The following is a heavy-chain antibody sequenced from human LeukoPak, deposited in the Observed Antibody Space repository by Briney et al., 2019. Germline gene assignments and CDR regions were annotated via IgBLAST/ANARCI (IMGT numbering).Heavy chain of an antibody. V-gene: IGHV3-21*04. CDR3: AKDRQLPVYYYYYYMDV. CDR2: ISSSSSYI. CDR1: GFTFSSYS. Sequence: PGGSLRLSCAASGFTFSSYSMNWVRQAPGKGLEWVSSISSSSSYIYYADSVKGRFTISRDNSKNTLYLQMNSLRAEDTAVYYCAKDRQLPVYYYYYYMDVWGRGTTVTISS. D-gene: IGHD6-6*01. J-gene: IGHJ6*03.